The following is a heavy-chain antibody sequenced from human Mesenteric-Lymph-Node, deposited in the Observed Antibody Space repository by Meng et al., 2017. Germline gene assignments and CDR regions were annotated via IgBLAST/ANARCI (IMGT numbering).Heavy chain of an antibody. V-gene: IGHV3-11*01. CDR3: ARDRSAAAFDY. J-gene: IGHJ4*02. CDR2: ISSSGRTI. Sequence: QVQLVESGGGLVKAGGSLRLSCAASAFTFSDYYMSWIRQAPGKGLEWVSSISSSGRTIYYADFVRGRFTISRDNTQNSLFLQMNSLRAEDTAVYYCARDRSAAAFDYWGQGTLVTVS. CDR1: AFTFSDYY.